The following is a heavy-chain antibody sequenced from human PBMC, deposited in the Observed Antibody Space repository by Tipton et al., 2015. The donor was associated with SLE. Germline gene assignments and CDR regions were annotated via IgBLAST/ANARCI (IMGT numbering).Heavy chain of an antibody. J-gene: IGHJ4*02. Sequence: TLSLTCIVSGDSIGSSSYYWGWIRQPPGKGLEWLGSIYNNGSSYPNPSLWSRVTLSVDTSKNQFSLRRISVTAADTAVYYCAKWGAYYSPPDYWGQGILVTVSS. CDR1: GDSIGSSSYY. CDR2: IYNNGSS. V-gene: IGHV4-39*07. CDR3: AKWGAYYSPPDY. D-gene: IGHD3-22*01.